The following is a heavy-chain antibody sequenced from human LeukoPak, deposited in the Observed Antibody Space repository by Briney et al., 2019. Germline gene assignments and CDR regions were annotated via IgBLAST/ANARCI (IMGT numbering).Heavy chain of an antibody. Sequence: GGSLRLSCAASGFTFSSYEMNWVRQAPGKGLEWVSYISSSGSIIYYADSVKGRFTISRDNAKNSLYLQMNSLRAEDTAVYYCARDFNSGGAFDIWGQGTMVTVSS. CDR2: ISSSGSII. D-gene: IGHD4-23*01. J-gene: IGHJ3*02. CDR1: GFTFSSYE. V-gene: IGHV3-48*03. CDR3: ARDFNSGGAFDI.